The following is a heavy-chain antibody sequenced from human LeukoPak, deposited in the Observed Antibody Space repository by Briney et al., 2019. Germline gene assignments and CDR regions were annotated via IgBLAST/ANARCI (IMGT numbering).Heavy chain of an antibody. CDR2: INHSGST. D-gene: IGHD2-8*01. CDR3: AKWSSTLKAFDF. Sequence: PSETLSLTCAVYGGSFSGYYWSWIRQPPGKGLEWIGEINHSGSTNYIPSLKSRVTISVDTSKNQFSLKLSSVTAADTAVYYCAKWSSTLKAFDFWGQGILVIVSS. V-gene: IGHV4-34*01. CDR1: GGSFSGYY. J-gene: IGHJ4*02.